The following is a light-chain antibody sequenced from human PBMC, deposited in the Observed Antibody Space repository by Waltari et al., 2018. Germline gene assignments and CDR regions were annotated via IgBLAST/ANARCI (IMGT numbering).Light chain of an antibody. CDR3: MQALQSPLT. CDR1: QCILHSNGNTY. CDR2: RVS. V-gene: IGKV2-29*02. Sequence: DIVMTQTPLSLPVTPGQPASISCRSSQCILHSNGNTYLYWYLQKSGQAPRLLIYRVSNRFSGVPDRFSGSGSGTDFTLKISRVEAEDVGVYYCMQALQSPLTFGGGTKVEIK. J-gene: IGKJ4*02.